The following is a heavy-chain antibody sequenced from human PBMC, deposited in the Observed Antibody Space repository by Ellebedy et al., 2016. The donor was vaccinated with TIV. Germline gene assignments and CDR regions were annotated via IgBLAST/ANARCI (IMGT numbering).Heavy chain of an antibody. V-gene: IGHV4-59*01. D-gene: IGHD4-11*01. CDR3: ARETSRWFDP. Sequence: SETLSLTXTVSGGSISSYYWSWIRQPPGKGLEWIGYIYYSGSTNYNPSLKSRVTISVDTSKNQFSLKLSSVTAADTAVYYCARETSRWFDPWGQGTLVTVSS. CDR2: IYYSGST. J-gene: IGHJ5*02. CDR1: GGSISSYY.